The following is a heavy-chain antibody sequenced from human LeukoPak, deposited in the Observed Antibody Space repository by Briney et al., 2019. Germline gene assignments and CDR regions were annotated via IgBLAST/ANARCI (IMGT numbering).Heavy chain of an antibody. Sequence: PGGSLRLSCAASGFTFSSYAMSWVRQAPGKGLEWVSAISGSGGSTYYADSVKGRFTISRDNAKNSLYLQMNSLRAEDTAVYYCANQWVQLWSPFDYWGQGTLVTVSS. V-gene: IGHV3-23*01. CDR2: ISGSGGST. J-gene: IGHJ4*02. D-gene: IGHD5-18*01. CDR1: GFTFSSYA. CDR3: ANQWVQLWSPFDY.